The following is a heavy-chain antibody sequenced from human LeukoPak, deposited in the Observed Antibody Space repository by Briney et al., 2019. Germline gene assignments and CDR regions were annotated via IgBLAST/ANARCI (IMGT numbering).Heavy chain of an antibody. CDR3: ARTGTMVRGTWGLGDY. J-gene: IGHJ4*02. V-gene: IGHV5-51*01. CDR1: GYSFTNYW. CDR2: IYPGDSDT. Sequence: GESLKISCKGSGYSFTNYWIGWVRQMPGKGLEWMGIIYPGDSDTRYSPSFQGQVTISADKSISTAYLQWSSLKASDTAMYYCARTGTMVRGTWGLGDYWGQGTLVTVSS. D-gene: IGHD3-10*01.